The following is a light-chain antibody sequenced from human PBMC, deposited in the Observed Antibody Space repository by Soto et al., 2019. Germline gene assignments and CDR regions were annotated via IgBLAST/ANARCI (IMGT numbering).Light chain of an antibody. V-gene: IGLV2-23*02. CDR2: EVS. CDR3: CSYAVSSPHVV. CDR1: SSDVGTYDL. J-gene: IGLJ2*01. Sequence: QSVLTQPASVSGSPGQSITFACTGTSSDVGTYDLVSWYQQHPDKAPKLMIYEVSKRPSGVSSRFSGSKSGNTASLTISGLQAEDEADYYCCSYAVSSPHVVFGGGTKVTVL.